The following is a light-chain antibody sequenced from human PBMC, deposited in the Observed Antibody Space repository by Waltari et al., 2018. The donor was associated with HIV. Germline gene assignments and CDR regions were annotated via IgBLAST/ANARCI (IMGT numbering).Light chain of an antibody. Sequence: EIVLTQSPATLSLSPGERATLSCTASQSVSSYLACYKQKPGQAPRLLIYAASNRATGIPARFSGSVSGTDFTLTISSLEPEDFAVYYCQQRSNWPRWTFGQGTKVEIK. CDR1: QSVSSY. V-gene: IGKV3-11*01. CDR2: AAS. CDR3: QQRSNWPRWT. J-gene: IGKJ1*01.